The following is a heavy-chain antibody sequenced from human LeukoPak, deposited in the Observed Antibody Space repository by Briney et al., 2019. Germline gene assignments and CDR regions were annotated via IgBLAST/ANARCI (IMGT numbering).Heavy chain of an antibody. V-gene: IGHV4-59*08. J-gene: IGHJ4*02. Sequence: SETLSLTCTVSGASISSFYWSWIRQSPGKGLEWIGYISYNGSTNYNPSLKSRVTISVDTSKNQFSLKLSSVTAADTAVYYCARLVLGYYDSSGYYCFDYSGQGTLVTVSS. CDR1: GASISSFY. CDR3: ARLVLGYYDSSGYYCFDY. CDR2: ISYNGST. D-gene: IGHD3-22*01.